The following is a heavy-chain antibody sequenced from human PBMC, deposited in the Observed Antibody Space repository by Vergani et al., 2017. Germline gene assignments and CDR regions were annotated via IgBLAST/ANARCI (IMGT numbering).Heavy chain of an antibody. D-gene: IGHD1-26*01. Sequence: EVQLVESGGGLIQPGGSLRLSCAASGFTVSSNYMSWVRQAPGKGLEWVSVIYSGGSTYYADSVKGRFTISRDNSKNTLYLQMNSLRAEDTAVYYCARGYSGSYYLDDYWGQGTLVTVSS. J-gene: IGHJ4*02. CDR1: GFTVSSNY. CDR2: IYSGGST. CDR3: ARGYSGSYYLDDY. V-gene: IGHV3-53*01.